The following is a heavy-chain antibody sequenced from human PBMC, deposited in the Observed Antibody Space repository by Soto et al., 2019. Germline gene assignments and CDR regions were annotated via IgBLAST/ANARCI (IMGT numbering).Heavy chain of an antibody. CDR2: ICYSGST. Sequence: QVQLQESGPGLVKPSETLSLTCTVSGGSISSYYWSWIRQPPGKGLEWIGYICYSGSTNYNPSLKSRVTISVDTSKNQFSLKLSSVTAADTAVYYCARQEWELPHFDYWGQGTLVTVSS. CDR1: GGSISSYY. J-gene: IGHJ4*02. D-gene: IGHD1-26*01. V-gene: IGHV4-59*08. CDR3: ARQEWELPHFDY.